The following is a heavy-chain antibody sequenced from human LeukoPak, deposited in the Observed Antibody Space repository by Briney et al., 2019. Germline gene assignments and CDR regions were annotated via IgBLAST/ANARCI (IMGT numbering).Heavy chain of an antibody. CDR2: ISSSGDII. CDR3: ARDRDSSSLQEYYYGMDV. Sequence: PGGSLRFSCAASGFTFSSYEMNWVRQAPGKGLEWVSYISSSGDIIYYADSVKGRFTISRDNAKNSLYLQMNSLRAEDTAIYYCARDRDSSSLQEYYYGMDVWGQGTTVTVSS. CDR1: GFTFSSYE. V-gene: IGHV3-48*03. D-gene: IGHD6-6*01. J-gene: IGHJ6*02.